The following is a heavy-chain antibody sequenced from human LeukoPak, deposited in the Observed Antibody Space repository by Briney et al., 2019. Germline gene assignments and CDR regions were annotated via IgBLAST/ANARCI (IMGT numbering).Heavy chain of an antibody. J-gene: IGHJ4*02. CDR1: GGSISSYY. V-gene: IGHV4-59*01. D-gene: IGHD1-26*01. Sequence: SETLSLTCTVSGGSISSYYWSWIRQPPVKGLEWIGYIYYTGSTNYNPSLKSRVTISVDTSKNQFSLKLSFVTAADTAVYYCARGNSGSYYGFDYWGQGTLVTVSS. CDR2: IYYTGST. CDR3: ARGNSGSYYGFDY.